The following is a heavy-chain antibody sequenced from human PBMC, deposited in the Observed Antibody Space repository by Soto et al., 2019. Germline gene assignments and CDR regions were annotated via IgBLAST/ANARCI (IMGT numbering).Heavy chain of an antibody. J-gene: IGHJ6*02. Sequence: QVQLVESGGGVVQPGNSLRLSCAASGLNFSTSAMHWVRQAPGKGLEWVAIISSDGTHKYYADSVRSRLYVSRDNSKNTLYLQLHSLTSEDTGAYYCARETYSHYGLDVWGQGTTVTVSS. CDR3: ARETYSHYGLDV. CDR1: GLNFSTSA. CDR2: ISSDGTHK. D-gene: IGHD5-18*01. V-gene: IGHV3-30-3*01.